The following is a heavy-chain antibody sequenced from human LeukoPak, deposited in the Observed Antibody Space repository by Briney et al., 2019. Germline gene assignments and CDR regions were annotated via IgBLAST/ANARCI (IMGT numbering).Heavy chain of an antibody. CDR1: GYTFTDYG. Sequence: GASVKVSCETSGYTFTDYGINWVRQATGQGLEWMGWMNPNSGNTGYAQKFQGRVTMTRNTSISTAYMELSSLRSEDTAVYYCARAVRGVIIKNYYYYYMDVWGKGTTVTVSS. J-gene: IGHJ6*03. CDR2: MNPNSGNT. D-gene: IGHD3-10*01. V-gene: IGHV1-8*02. CDR3: ARAVRGVIIKNYYYYYMDV.